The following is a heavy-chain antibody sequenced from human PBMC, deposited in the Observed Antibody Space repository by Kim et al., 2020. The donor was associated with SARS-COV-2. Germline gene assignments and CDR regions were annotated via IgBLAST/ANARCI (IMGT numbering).Heavy chain of an antibody. CDR3: AKSYYYYGMDV. V-gene: IGHV3-30*18. J-gene: IGHJ6*02. CDR1: GFTFSSYG. Sequence: GGSLRLSCAASGFTFSSYGMHWVRQAPGKGLEWVAVISYDGSNKYYADSVKGRFTISRDNSKNTLYLQMNSLRAEDTAVYYCAKSYYYYGMDVWGQGTTVTVSS. CDR2: ISYDGSNK.